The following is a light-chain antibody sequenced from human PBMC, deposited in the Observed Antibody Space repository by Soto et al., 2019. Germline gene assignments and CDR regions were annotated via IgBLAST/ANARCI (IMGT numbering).Light chain of an antibody. V-gene: IGLV2-14*01. CDR1: SSDVGGYNY. Sequence: QSALTQPASVSGSPGQSITISCTGTSSDVGGYNYVSWYQQHPGNAPKLMIYDVSNRPSGVSNRFSGSKSGNTASLTISGLQAEYEADYYCSSYTSSSTLVFGTGTKLTVL. J-gene: IGLJ1*01. CDR3: SSYTSSSTLV. CDR2: DVS.